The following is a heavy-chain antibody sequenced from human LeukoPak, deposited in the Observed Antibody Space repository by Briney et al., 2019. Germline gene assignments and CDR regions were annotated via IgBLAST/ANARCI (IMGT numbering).Heavy chain of an antibody. CDR2: IIPIFGTA. CDR3: ARGTHGSGSYNY. Sequence: SVKVSCKASGGTFSSYAISWVRQAPGQGLEWMGGIIPIFGTANYAQKFQGRVTITADKSTSTAYMELSSRRSEDTAVYYCARGTHGSGSYNYWGQGTLVTVSS. D-gene: IGHD3-10*01. V-gene: IGHV1-69*06. CDR1: GGTFSSYA. J-gene: IGHJ4*02.